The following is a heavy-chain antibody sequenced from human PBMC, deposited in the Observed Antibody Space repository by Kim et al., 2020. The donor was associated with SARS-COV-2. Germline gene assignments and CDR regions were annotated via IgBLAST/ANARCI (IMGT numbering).Heavy chain of an antibody. D-gene: IGHD2-2*01. Sequence: GGSLRLSCAASGFTFRRYAMSWVRQVPGKGLEWVSVISDSGDTKYYADFVKGRFGVSRDNSRNTVYMQMNSLRPEDTAVYYCAKGSTSTWYDDWGQGTLVTVSS. CDR2: ISDSGDTK. CDR3: AKGSTSTWYDD. V-gene: IGHV3-23*01. CDR1: GFTFRRYA. J-gene: IGHJ5*02.